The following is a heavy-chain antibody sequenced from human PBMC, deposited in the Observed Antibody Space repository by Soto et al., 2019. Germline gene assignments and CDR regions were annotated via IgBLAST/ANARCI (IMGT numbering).Heavy chain of an antibody. CDR2: IYYSGST. CDR3: ARDGVRRDYYYGMDV. J-gene: IGHJ6*02. Sequence: SETLSLTCTVSGGSISSGGYYWSWIRQHPGKGLEWIGYIYYSGSTYYNPSLKSRVTISVDTSKNQFSLKLSSVTAADTAVYYCARDGVRRDYYYGMDVWGQGTTVTVSS. CDR1: GGSISSGGYY. D-gene: IGHD1-1*01. V-gene: IGHV4-31*03.